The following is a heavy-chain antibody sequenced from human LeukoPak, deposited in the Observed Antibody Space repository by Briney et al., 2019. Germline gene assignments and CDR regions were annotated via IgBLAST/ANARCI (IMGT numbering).Heavy chain of an antibody. V-gene: IGHV3-7*01. CDR1: GFSFSTYW. J-gene: IGHJ4*02. Sequence: GGSLRLPCTVSGFSFSTYWMSWVRQAPGRGLEWVANIKQDGSETYYMDSVKGRFTISRDNAKNSLYLQMNSLRAEDTAVYYCARGYDYVWGSYRDLFDYWGQGTLVTVSS. CDR2: IKQDGSET. D-gene: IGHD3-16*02. CDR3: ARGYDYVWGSYRDLFDY.